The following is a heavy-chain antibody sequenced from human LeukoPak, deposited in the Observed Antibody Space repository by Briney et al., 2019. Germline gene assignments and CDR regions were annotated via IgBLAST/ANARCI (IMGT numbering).Heavy chain of an antibody. V-gene: IGHV4-39*01. D-gene: IGHD6-19*01. CDR3: ARHASVDGNWPRPLDY. CDR1: GGSISSSNYY. Sequence: PSETLSLTCTVSGGSISSSNYYWGWIRQPPGKGLEWIGNIYYSGSTYYKPSLKTRVTISVDTCKNHFSLKLTSVTATDTAVYYCARHASVDGNWPRPLDYWGQGSLVTVSS. CDR2: IYYSGST. J-gene: IGHJ4*02.